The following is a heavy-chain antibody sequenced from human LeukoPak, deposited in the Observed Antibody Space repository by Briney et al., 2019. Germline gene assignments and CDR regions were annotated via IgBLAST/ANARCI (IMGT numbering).Heavy chain of an antibody. CDR1: GLSFSSSW. V-gene: IGHV3-7*05. D-gene: IGHD6-6*01. Sequence: GGSLRLSCVASGLSFSSSWMSWVRQAPGKGPEWVAYIKGDGSEKSYLDSVNGRFTISRDNAENSLYLQMDSLRVEDTAVYHCARGLVSRAALDVWGQGTMVTVSS. CDR2: IKGDGSEK. CDR3: ARGLVSRAALDV. J-gene: IGHJ3*01.